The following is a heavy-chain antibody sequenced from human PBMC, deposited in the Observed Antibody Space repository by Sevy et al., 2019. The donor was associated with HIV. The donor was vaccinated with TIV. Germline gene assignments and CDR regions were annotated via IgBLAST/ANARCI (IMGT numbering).Heavy chain of an antibody. CDR1: GGSISSGGYY. D-gene: IGHD3-10*01. Sequence: SETLSLTCTVSGGSISSGGYYWSWIRQHPGKGLEWIGYIYYSGSTYYNPSLKSRVTISVDTSKNQFSLKLSSVTAAGTAVYYCAGDGSGSYYGGSGLYYFDYWGQGTLVTVSS. CDR3: AGDGSGSYYGGSGLYYFDY. CDR2: IYYSGST. V-gene: IGHV4-31*03. J-gene: IGHJ4*02.